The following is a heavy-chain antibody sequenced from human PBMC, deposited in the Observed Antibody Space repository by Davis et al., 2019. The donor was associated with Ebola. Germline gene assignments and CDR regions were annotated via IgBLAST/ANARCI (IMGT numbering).Heavy chain of an antibody. D-gene: IGHD1-1*01. V-gene: IGHV1-24*01. J-gene: IGHJ6*03. Sequence: ASVKVSCKVSGYTLTELSMHWVRQAPGKGLEWMGGFDPEDGETIYAQKFQGRVTMTEDTSTDTAYMELSSLRSEDTAVYYCATGTPTTGVYYYYYMDVWGKGTTVTVSS. CDR1: GYTLTELS. CDR2: FDPEDGET. CDR3: ATGTPTTGVYYYYYMDV.